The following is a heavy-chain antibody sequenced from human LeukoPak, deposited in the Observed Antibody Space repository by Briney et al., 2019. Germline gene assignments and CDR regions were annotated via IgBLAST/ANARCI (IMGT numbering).Heavy chain of an antibody. CDR1: GGTFSIYA. CDR3: ARDFYSSSSDYYYYYMDV. CDR2: IIPIFGTA. V-gene: IGHV1-69*05. J-gene: IGHJ6*03. D-gene: IGHD6-6*01. Sequence: SVTVSCKASGGTFSIYAISWVRQAPGQGLEWMGGIIPIFGTANYAQKFQGRVTITTDESTSTAYMELSSLRSEDTAVYYCARDFYSSSSDYYYYYMDVWGKGTTVTVSS.